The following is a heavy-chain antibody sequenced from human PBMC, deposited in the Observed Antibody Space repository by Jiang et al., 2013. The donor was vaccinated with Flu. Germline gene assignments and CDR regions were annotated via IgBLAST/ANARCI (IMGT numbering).Heavy chain of an antibody. CDR2: IYNSGST. V-gene: IGHV4-4*07. CDR3: AKGRTDSYDSSGYWFDP. J-gene: IGHJ5*02. Sequence: TCTVSGGSISNFYWSWIRQPAGKGLEWIGRIYNSGSTSYNPSLKSRVAMSLDASKNQIFLSINSVTAADTGVYYCAKGRTDSYDSSGYWFDPWGQGTLVTVS. D-gene: IGHD3-22*01. CDR1: GGSISNFY.